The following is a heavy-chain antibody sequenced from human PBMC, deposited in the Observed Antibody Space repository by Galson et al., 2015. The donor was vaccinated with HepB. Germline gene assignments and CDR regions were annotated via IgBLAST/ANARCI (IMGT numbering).Heavy chain of an antibody. D-gene: IGHD3-16*01. Sequence: SLRLSCAASGFTFTTYAMHWVRQAPGKGLEWVGVISYDGSNKFYADSVRGRFTISRDNSKNTLYLQMNSLRAEDTAVYYCARDLSSYGYFDYWGQGTLVTVSS. V-gene: IGHV3-30-3*01. CDR3: ARDLSSYGYFDY. CDR2: ISYDGSNK. J-gene: IGHJ4*02. CDR1: GFTFTTYA.